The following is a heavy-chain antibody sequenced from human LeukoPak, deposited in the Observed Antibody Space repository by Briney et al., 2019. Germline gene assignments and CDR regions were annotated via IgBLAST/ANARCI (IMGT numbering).Heavy chain of an antibody. CDR1: GGSFSDYY. CDR2: INHSGST. V-gene: IGHV4-34*01. D-gene: IGHD3-22*01. Sequence: NSSETLSLTCAVYGGSFSDYYWSWIRQPPGKGLEWIGEINHSGSTIYNPSLKSRVTISVDTSKNQFSLKLSSVTAADTAVYYCARDPEQYYYDSSVGAFDIWGQGTMVTVSS. CDR3: ARDPEQYYYDSSVGAFDI. J-gene: IGHJ3*02.